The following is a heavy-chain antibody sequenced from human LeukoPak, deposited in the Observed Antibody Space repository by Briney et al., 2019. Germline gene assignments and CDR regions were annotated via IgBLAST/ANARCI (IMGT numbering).Heavy chain of an antibody. V-gene: IGHV3-64*01. CDR2: ISSDGGVT. CDR3: ARDPHCGSTSCLSYFDY. D-gene: IGHD2-2*01. Sequence: GGSLRLSCAASGFAFSSHAMHWVRQAPGKGLEYVSAISSDGGVTYYANSVKGRFTISRDNSKNTVHLQMGSLRGEDMAVYYCARDPHCGSTSCLSYFDYWGQGTLVTVSS. CDR1: GFAFSSHA. J-gene: IGHJ4*02.